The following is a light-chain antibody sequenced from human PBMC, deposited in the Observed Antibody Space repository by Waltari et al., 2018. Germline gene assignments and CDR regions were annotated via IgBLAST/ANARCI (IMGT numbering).Light chain of an antibody. CDR2: RNN. CDR1: SSNIGRHF. Sequence: QSVLTQPPSASGTPGPRVTISCSGSSSNIGRHFVYWYQQLPGTAPKLLIYRNNQRPSGVPDRFSGSKSGTSASLAISGLRSEDEADYYCAAWDDSLSGVVFGGGTKLTVL. J-gene: IGLJ2*01. V-gene: IGLV1-47*01. CDR3: AAWDDSLSGVV.